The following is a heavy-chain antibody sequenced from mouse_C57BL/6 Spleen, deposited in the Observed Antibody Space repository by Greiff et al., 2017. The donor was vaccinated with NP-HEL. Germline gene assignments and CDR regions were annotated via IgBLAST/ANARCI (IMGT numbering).Heavy chain of an antibody. CDR3: ARWYYWYFDV. CDR2: INPSTGGT. D-gene: IGHD1-1*02. J-gene: IGHJ1*03. V-gene: IGHV1-43*01. CDR1: GYSFTGYY. Sequence: VQLQQSGPELVKPEASVKISCKASGYSFTGYYMHWVKQSSEKSLEWIGEINPSTGGTSYNQKFKGKATLTVDKSSSTAYMQLKSLTSEDSAVYYCARWYYWYFDVWGTGTTVTVSS.